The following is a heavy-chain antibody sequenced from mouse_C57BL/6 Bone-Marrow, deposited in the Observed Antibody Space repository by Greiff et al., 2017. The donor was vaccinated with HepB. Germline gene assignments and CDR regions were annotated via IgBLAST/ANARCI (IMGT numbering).Heavy chain of an antibody. V-gene: IGHV2-2*01. Sequence: VQLQESGPGLVQPSQSLSITCTVSGFSLTSYGVHWVRQSPGKGLEWLGVIWSGGSTDYNAAFISRLSISKDNSKSQVFLKMNSLQADDTAIYYCARGPFDYWGQGTTLTVSS. CDR3: ARGPFDY. J-gene: IGHJ2*01. CDR2: IWSGGST. CDR1: GFSLTSYG.